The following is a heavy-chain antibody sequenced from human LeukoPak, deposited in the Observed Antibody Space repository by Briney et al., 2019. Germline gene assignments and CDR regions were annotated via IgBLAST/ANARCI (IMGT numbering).Heavy chain of an antibody. V-gene: IGHV4-59*08. CDR1: GGSISSYY. CDR3: ARHRGYCSSTSCSYNWFDP. CDR2: IYYSGST. J-gene: IGHJ5*02. Sequence: PSETLSLTCTVSGGSISSYYWTWIRQPPGKGLEWIGYIYYSGSTKYNPSLKSRVTMSVDTSKNRFSLKLSSVTAADTAVYYCARHRGYCSSTSCSYNWFDPWGQGTLVTVSS. D-gene: IGHD2-2*03.